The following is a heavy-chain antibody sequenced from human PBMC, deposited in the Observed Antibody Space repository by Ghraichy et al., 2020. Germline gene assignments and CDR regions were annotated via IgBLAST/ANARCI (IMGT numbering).Heavy chain of an antibody. V-gene: IGHV3-53*01. Sequence: GGSLRLSCAASGFTVSTNYMNWVRQAPGKGLEWVAVLYSGGSTYYAESLEARFTISRDDSKNILYLQMNSLKAEDTAVHYCARYGGNFTLYYLDYWCQGTPVTVSS. CDR1: GFTVSTNY. CDR3: ARYGGNFTLYYLDY. J-gene: IGHJ4*02. D-gene: IGHD4-23*01. CDR2: LYSGGST.